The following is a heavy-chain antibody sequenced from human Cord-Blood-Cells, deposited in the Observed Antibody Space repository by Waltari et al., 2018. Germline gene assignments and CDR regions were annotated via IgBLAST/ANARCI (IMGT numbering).Heavy chain of an antibody. J-gene: IGHJ4*02. CDR2: ISDDGSNK. V-gene: IGHV3-30*04. CDR1: GFTFSSYA. CDR3: ARGDGDLDY. Sequence: QVQLVESGGGVVQPGRSLRLSCAASGFTFSSYAMHWVRQAPGKGLEWGAVISDDGSNKYYADSVKGRFTISRDNSKNTLYLQMNSLRAEDTAVYYCARGDGDLDYWGQGTLVTVSS. D-gene: IGHD7-27*01.